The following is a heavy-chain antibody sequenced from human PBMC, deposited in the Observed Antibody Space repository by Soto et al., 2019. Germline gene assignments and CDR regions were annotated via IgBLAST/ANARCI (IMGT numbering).Heavy chain of an antibody. CDR1: NFSISSGYY. CDR2: IYRSGTT. D-gene: IGHD1-26*01. Sequence: PSETLSLTXVVSNFSISSGYYWGWIRQSPGKGLEWIASIYRSGTTSYNPSLKSRVTISVDPSKNQFSLMLTAVTAADTAVYYCARTHSGSYYSVFNYWGRGSLVTVSS. J-gene: IGHJ4*02. CDR3: ARTHSGSYYSVFNY. V-gene: IGHV4-38-2*01.